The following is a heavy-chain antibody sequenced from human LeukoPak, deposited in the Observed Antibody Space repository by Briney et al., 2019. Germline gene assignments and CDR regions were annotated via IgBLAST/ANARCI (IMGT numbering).Heavy chain of an antibody. CDR2: ISYSGST. J-gene: IGHJ4*02. CDR3: ASALIVGATLPLY. Sequence: PSETLSLTCSVSGGSISSSSYYWGWIRQPPGKGLDWIGSISYSGSTYYNPSLKSRVTISVDTSKNQFSLKLSSVTAADTAVYCCASALIVGATLPLYWGQGTLVTVSS. CDR1: GGSISSSSYY. D-gene: IGHD1-26*01. V-gene: IGHV4-39*07.